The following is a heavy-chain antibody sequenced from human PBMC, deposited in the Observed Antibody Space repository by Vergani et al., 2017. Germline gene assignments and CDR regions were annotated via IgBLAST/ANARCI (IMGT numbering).Heavy chain of an antibody. V-gene: IGHV4-59*02. Sequence: QVKLQESGPGLVNPSETLSPTCTVSVASANSYYWSWFRQPPGKGLEWMGYVSFRGDTLYDPSVKGRMTISLNTSSNQFSLYLTSVTAADTAVYYCAKSRIYYGAGSPDYWGQGTLVTVSS. CDR3: AKSRIYYGAGSPDY. CDR1: VASANSYY. J-gene: IGHJ4*02. CDR2: VSFRGDT. D-gene: IGHD3-10*01.